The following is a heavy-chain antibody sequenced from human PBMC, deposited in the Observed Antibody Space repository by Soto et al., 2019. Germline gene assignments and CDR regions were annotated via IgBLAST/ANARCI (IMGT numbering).Heavy chain of an antibody. CDR3: ARVTMVIRDSDHFGVDV. V-gene: IGHV4-38-2*02. D-gene: IGHD4-17*01. J-gene: IGHJ6*02. CDR1: GFRRSSPYS. Sequence: TETLSRTCLVSGFRRSSPYSWGWIRQPPGKGLEWIGSISHTGTTSYSPSLTSRVSISVDTSKNQVSLKLTSVTAADTAVYFCARVTMVIRDSDHFGVDVWGHGTTFTVSS. CDR2: ISHTGTT.